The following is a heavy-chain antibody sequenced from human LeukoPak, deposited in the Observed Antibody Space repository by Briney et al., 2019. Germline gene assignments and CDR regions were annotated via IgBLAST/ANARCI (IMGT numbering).Heavy chain of an antibody. CDR3: ARGRIAARPVLDY. Sequence: SETLSLTCAVYGGSFSGYYWSWVRQPPGKGLEWIGEINHSGSTNYNPSLKSRVTISVDTSKNQFSLKLSSVTAADTAVYYCARGRIAARPVLDYWGQGTLVTVSS. CDR1: GGSFSGYY. V-gene: IGHV4-34*01. J-gene: IGHJ4*02. CDR2: INHSGST. D-gene: IGHD6-6*01.